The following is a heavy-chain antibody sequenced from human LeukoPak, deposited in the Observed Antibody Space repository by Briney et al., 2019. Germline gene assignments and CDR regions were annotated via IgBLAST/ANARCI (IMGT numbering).Heavy chain of an antibody. J-gene: IGHJ4*02. D-gene: IGHD5-24*01. CDR2: INPKNGGT. CDR1: GYTFSGYY. Sequence: ASVKVSCKASGYTFSGYYMQWVRQAPGQGPEWMGWINPKNGGTNYAQKFQGRVTLTRDTSISTAYMELSSLRSDDTAVYYCARTYEKMATMGAFHYWGQGTLVTVSS. CDR3: ARTYEKMATMGAFHY. V-gene: IGHV1-2*02.